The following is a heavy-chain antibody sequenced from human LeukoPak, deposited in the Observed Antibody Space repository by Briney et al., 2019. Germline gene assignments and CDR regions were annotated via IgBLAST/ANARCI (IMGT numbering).Heavy chain of an antibody. CDR3: AKVSGGYDFDY. CDR2: ISSSGSIK. Sequence: GGSLRLSCAASGFTFSTYEMNWVRQAPGKGVEGVSYISSSGSIKNYAASVKGRFTISRDNAKNSLYLQMNSLRAEDTAVYYCAKVSGGYDFDYWGQGTLVTVSS. V-gene: IGHV3-48*03. CDR1: GFTFSTYE. J-gene: IGHJ4*02. D-gene: IGHD2-15*01.